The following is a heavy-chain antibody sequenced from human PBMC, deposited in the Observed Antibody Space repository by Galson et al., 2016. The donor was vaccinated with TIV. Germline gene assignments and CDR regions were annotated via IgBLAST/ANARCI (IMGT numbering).Heavy chain of an antibody. CDR1: GAIFNSYA. CDR2: IIAIFRIA. Sequence: SGAEVKKPGASVKVSCKASGAIFNSYAISWVRQAPGQGLEWMGGIIAIFRIANYAQKFQGRVTITADESTSTAYMELRNLGFDDTAVYYCARYSSTSSRRFDYWGQGTLVTVSA. V-gene: IGHV1-69*13. D-gene: IGHD6-6*01. J-gene: IGHJ4*02. CDR3: ARYSSTSSRRFDY.